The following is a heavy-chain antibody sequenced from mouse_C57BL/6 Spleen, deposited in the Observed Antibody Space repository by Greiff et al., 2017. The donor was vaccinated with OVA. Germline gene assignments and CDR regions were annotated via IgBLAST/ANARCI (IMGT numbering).Heavy chain of an antibody. J-gene: IGHJ1*03. CDR1: GYSFTDYN. CDR2: INPNYGTT. CDR3: ARNYGSSSRYWYFDV. Sequence: LVESGPELVKPGASVKISCKASGYSFTDYNMNWVKQSNGKSLEWIGVINPNYGTTSYNQKFKGKATLTVDQSSSTAYMQLNSLTSEDSAVYYCARNYGSSSRYWYFDVWGTGTTVTVSS. D-gene: IGHD1-1*01. V-gene: IGHV1-39*01.